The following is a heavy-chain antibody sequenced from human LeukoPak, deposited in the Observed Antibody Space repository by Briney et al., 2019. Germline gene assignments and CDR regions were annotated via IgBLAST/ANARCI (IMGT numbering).Heavy chain of an antibody. CDR2: IYTSGST. D-gene: IGHD6-13*01. Sequence: SETLSLTCTVSGGSISSYYWSWIRQPAGKGLEWIGRIYTSGSTNYNPSLKSRVTMSVDTSKNQFSLKLSSVTAADTAVYYCAKLAAAAILGDNWFDPWGQGTLVTVSS. V-gene: IGHV4-4*07. CDR1: GGSISSYY. J-gene: IGHJ5*02. CDR3: AKLAAAAILGDNWFDP.